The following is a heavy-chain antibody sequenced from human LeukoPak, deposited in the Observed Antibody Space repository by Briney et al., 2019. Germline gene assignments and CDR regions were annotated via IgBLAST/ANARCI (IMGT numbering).Heavy chain of an antibody. D-gene: IGHD3-10*02. Sequence: ASVKVSCKASGYTFTSYDINWVRQATGQGLEWMGWMNPNSGNTGYAQKFQGRVTMTRDTSISTAYMELSRLRSDDTAVYYCARARRVLFGNSRSATFDYWGQGTLVTVSS. V-gene: IGHV1-8*01. CDR1: GYTFTSYD. CDR2: MNPNSGNT. J-gene: IGHJ4*02. CDR3: ARARRVLFGNSRSATFDY.